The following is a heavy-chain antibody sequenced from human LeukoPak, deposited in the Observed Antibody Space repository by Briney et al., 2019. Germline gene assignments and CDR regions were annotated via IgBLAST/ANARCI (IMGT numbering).Heavy chain of an antibody. V-gene: IGHV1-2*02. D-gene: IGHD6-19*01. Sequence: ASVKVSCKASGYTFTGYYMHWVRQAPGQGLEWMGWINPNSGGTNYAQKLQGRVTMTTDTSTSTAYMELRSLRSDDTAVYYCARDADSSGWYFTGFDPWGQGTLVTVSS. J-gene: IGHJ5*02. CDR1: GYTFTGYY. CDR3: ARDADSSGWYFTGFDP. CDR2: INPNSGGT.